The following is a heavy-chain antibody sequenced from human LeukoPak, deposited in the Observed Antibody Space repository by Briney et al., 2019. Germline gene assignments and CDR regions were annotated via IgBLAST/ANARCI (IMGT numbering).Heavy chain of an antibody. CDR2: IYYSGST. J-gene: IGHJ4*02. V-gene: IGHV4-59*07. CDR3: ARTLRYFDWCFDY. D-gene: IGHD3-9*01. CDR1: GVSLSIYY. Sequence: SDTPSLTCTLSGVSLSIYYCSWIRHPPRRGLGWIGYIYYSGSTNYNPSLNSRVTISVDTSKNQFSLKLSSVTAADTAVYYCARTLRYFDWCFDYWGQGTLVTVSS.